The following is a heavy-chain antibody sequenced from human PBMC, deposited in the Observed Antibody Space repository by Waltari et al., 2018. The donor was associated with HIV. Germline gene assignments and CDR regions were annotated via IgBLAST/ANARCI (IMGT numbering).Heavy chain of an antibody. CDR2: SNQSGGST. CDR3: ARDVVRGEPSFSLNY. V-gene: IGHV1-46*01. D-gene: IGHD3-10*01. CDR1: GYTFTSYF. J-gene: IGHJ4*02. Sequence: QVQLVQSGAEVKKPGASVKVSCKASGYTFTSYFMHWVRKAPGQGREWMGISNQSGGSTRYAQKFQGRVTMTRDTSTSTVYMELSSLRSEDTAVYYCARDVVRGEPSFSLNYWGQGTLVTVSS.